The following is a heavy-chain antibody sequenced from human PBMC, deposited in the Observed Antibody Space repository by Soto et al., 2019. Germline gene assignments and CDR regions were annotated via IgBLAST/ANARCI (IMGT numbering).Heavy chain of an antibody. D-gene: IGHD3-10*01. CDR2: IYYSGST. Sequence: SETLSLTCTVSGGSISGSSYYWGWIRQPPGKGLDWIGSIYYSGSTYYNPSLKSRVTISVDTSKNQFSLKLSSVTAADTAVYYCAQMTGITMDRGRYYYYGMDVWGQGTTVTVSS. V-gene: IGHV4-39*01. CDR1: GGSISGSSYY. J-gene: IGHJ6*02. CDR3: AQMTGITMDRGRYYYYGMDV.